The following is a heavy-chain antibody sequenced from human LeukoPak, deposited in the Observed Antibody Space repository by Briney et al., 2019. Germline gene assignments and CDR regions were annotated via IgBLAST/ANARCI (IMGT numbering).Heavy chain of an antibody. CDR3: ARDRDVLRFLEWLYYDAFDI. Sequence: ASVKVSCKASGYTFTGYYMHWVRQAPGQGLEWMGWINPNSGGTNYAQKSQGRVTMTRDTSISTAYMELSRLRSDDTAVYYCARDRDVLRFLEWLYYDAFDIWGQGTMVTVSS. J-gene: IGHJ3*02. CDR1: GYTFTGYY. D-gene: IGHD3-3*01. CDR2: INPNSGGT. V-gene: IGHV1-2*02.